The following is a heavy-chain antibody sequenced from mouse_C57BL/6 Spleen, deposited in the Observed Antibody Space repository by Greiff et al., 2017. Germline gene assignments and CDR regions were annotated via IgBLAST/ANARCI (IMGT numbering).Heavy chain of an antibody. CDR2: IYPRSGNT. J-gene: IGHJ2*01. V-gene: IGHV1-81*01. CDR1: GYTFTSSW. D-gene: IGHD1-1*01. CDR3: ARDYGSSLLDY. Sequence: QVQLQQPGAELVRPGSSVKLSCKASGYTFTSSWMHWVKQRTGQGLEWIGEIYPRSGNTYYNEKFKGKATLTADKSSSTAYMELRSLTSEDSAVDFCARDYGSSLLDYWGQGTTLTVSS.